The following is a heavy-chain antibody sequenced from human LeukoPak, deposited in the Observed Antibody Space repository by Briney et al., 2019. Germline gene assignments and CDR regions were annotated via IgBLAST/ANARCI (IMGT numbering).Heavy chain of an antibody. Sequence: GGSLRPSCTASGFTFSNYAMHWVRQAPGKGLEWVTIISYDGSSKYYADSVKGRFTISRDNSKNTLYLQMNSLRAEDTAVYYCAKVRVVFNWNYAYYFDYWGQGTLVTVSS. D-gene: IGHD1-7*01. CDR3: AKVRVVFNWNYAYYFDY. CDR1: GFTFSNYA. CDR2: ISYDGSSK. J-gene: IGHJ4*02. V-gene: IGHV3-30*18.